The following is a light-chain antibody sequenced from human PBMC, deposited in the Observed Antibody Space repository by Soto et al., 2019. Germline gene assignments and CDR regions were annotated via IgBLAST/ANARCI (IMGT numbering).Light chain of an antibody. CDR2: DAS. CDR3: HQYNSNWT. V-gene: IGKV1-5*01. Sequence: IQMTQSPSSLSSSVGDRLTITCLASQSISSWLAWYQQKPGKAPELLIYDASSLESGVPSRFSGSGSGTEFTLTISSLQPDDFATYYCHQYNSNWTFGQGTKVDIK. J-gene: IGKJ1*01. CDR1: QSISSW.